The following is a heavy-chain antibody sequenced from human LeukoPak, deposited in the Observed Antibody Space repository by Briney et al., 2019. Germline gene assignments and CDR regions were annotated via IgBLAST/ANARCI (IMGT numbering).Heavy chain of an antibody. V-gene: IGHV3-21*01. D-gene: IGHD5-18*01. Sequence: GESLRLSCAASGFTFSSYSMNWVRQAPGKGLEWVSSISSSSSYICYADSVKGRFTISRDNAKNSLYLQMNSLRAEDTAVYYCARGRNSYDDYWGQGTLVTVSS. CDR1: GFTFSSYS. CDR3: ARGRNSYDDY. CDR2: ISSSSSYI. J-gene: IGHJ4*02.